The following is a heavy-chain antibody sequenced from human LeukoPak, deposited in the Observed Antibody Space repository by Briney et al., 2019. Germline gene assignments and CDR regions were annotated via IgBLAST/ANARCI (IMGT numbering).Heavy chain of an antibody. D-gene: IGHD5-12*01. CDR1: GFTFSSYS. Sequence: GGTLRLSCAASGFTFSSYSKNWVRQAPGPGLELVSSICSSRSYIYYADSAKGRFTISRDNAKNYQYLQMNSLRAEYTAGYYCSIIEYSGYGGPIVYYYYGMAVGGGGSTVTVS. CDR2: ICSSRSYI. CDR3: SIIEYSGYGGPIVYYYYGMAV. J-gene: IGHJ6*01. V-gene: IGHV3-21*01.